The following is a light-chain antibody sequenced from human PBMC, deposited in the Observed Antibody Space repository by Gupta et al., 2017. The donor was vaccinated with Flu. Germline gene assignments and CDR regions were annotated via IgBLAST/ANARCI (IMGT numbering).Light chain of an antibody. CDR3: NSRDSSGNHPHVV. Sequence: SSELTQDPAVSVALGQTVRITCPVDSLRSSYASWYQQKPGQAPVLVIYGKNNRPSGIPDRFSGSSSGNTASLTITGAQAEDEADYYCNSRDSSGNHPHVVFGGGTKLTVL. V-gene: IGLV3-19*01. J-gene: IGLJ2*01. CDR2: GKN. CDR1: SLRSSY.